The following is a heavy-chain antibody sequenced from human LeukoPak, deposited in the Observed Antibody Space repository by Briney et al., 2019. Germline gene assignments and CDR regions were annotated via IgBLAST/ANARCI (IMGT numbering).Heavy chain of an antibody. Sequence: GGSLRLSCAASGFTFSSYWMSWVRQAPGKGLEWVANIKQDGSEKYYVDSVKGRFTISRDNAKNSLYLQMNSLRAEDTAVYYCAREKGVLLWFGEVPHSDYWGHGTLGTVSS. V-gene: IGHV3-7*03. J-gene: IGHJ4*01. CDR3: AREKGVLLWFGEVPHSDY. D-gene: IGHD3-10*01. CDR2: IKQDGSEK. CDR1: GFTFSSYW.